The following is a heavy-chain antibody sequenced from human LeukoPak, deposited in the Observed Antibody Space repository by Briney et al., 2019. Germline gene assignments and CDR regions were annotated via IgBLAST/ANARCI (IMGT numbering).Heavy chain of an antibody. Sequence: SETLSLTCTVSGGSTSSSSYYWGWIRQPPGKGLEWIGSIYYSGSTYYNPTLKSRLTMSVDTSKNQFSLKLSSVTAADTAVYYCARRDRYCSSTSCYGHRFDPWGQGTLVTVSS. D-gene: IGHD2-2*01. CDR1: GGSTSSSSYY. CDR2: IYYSGST. CDR3: ARRDRYCSSTSCYGHRFDP. J-gene: IGHJ5*02. V-gene: IGHV4-39*01.